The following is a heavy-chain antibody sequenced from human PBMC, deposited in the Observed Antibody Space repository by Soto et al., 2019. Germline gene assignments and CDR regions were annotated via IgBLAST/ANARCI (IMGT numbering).Heavy chain of an antibody. CDR3: AREIITMVRGVDNWFDP. CDR1: GFXVSSNC. Sequence: GXLRLYCATSGFXVSSNCLIWVRHAPGNGLELVSVIYSGCSTYYADSVKGRLTISRDNSKNAIYLQMNSLRDQDTAVHYSAREIITMVRGVDNWFDPWGQGTLVTVSS. D-gene: IGHD3-10*01. V-gene: IGHV3-53*01. J-gene: IGHJ5*02. CDR2: IYSGCST.